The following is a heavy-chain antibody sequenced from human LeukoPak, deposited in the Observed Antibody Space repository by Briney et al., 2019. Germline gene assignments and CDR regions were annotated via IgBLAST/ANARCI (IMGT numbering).Heavy chain of an antibody. CDR3: AKDLAQYYYGSGSSLSAFDY. CDR1: GFTVSSNY. V-gene: IGHV3-53*01. Sequence: GGSLRLSCAASGFTVSSNYMSWVRQAPGKGLEWVSIIYSGGSTYYADSVKGRFTISRDNSKNTLYLQMNSLRAEDTAVYYCAKDLAQYYYGSGSSLSAFDYWGQGTLVTVSS. D-gene: IGHD3-10*01. CDR2: IYSGGST. J-gene: IGHJ4*02.